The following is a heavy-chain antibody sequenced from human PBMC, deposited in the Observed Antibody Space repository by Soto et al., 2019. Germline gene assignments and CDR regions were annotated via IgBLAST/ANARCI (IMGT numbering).Heavy chain of an antibody. J-gene: IGHJ1*01. CDR3: SRFDYYDSSGYLDFGPK. D-gene: IGHD3-22*01. CDR2: INHSGST. V-gene: IGHV4-34*01. Sequence: IRQPPGTGLEWIGEINHSGSTNYNPSLKSRVTISVDTSKNQFSLKLSSVTAADTAVYYCSRFDYYDSSGYLDFGPKWGQG.